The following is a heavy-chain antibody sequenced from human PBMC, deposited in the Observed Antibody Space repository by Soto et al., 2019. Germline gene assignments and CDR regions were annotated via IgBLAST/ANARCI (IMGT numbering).Heavy chain of an antibody. Sequence: XXTLSLTCAVYCGSFTGYYWTWIRQPPGTGLEWMGXINHSXSPNYNKSLNXXVTLSVDXXKNPFSLKLPSVTAADTAVYYCARDKINGLFDYWGQGTLVTVSS. CDR1: CGSFTGYY. CDR2: INHSXSP. J-gene: IGHJ4*02. V-gene: IGHV4-34*01. D-gene: IGHD2-8*01. CDR3: ARDKINGLFDY.